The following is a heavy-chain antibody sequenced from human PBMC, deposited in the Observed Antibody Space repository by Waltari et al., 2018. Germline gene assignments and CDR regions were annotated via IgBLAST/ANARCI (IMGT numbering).Heavy chain of an antibody. CDR2: INHSGST. J-gene: IGHJ4*02. D-gene: IGHD6-13*01. V-gene: IGHV4-34*01. CDR3: ARFDPGIAAAGTAGSYDY. CDR1: GGSFSGYY. Sequence: QEQLQQWGAGLLKPSETLSLTCAVYGGSFSGYYWSWIRQPPGKGLEWIGEINHSGSTNYNPSLKSRVTISVDTSKNQFSLKLSSVTAADTAVYYCARFDPGIAAAGTAGSYDYWGQGTLVTVSS.